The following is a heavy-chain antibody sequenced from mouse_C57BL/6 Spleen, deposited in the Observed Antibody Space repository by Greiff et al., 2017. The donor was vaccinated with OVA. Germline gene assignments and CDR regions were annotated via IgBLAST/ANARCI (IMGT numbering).Heavy chain of an antibody. CDR2: ISSGGSYT. D-gene: IGHD1-1*01. CDR1: GFTFSSYG. Sequence: DVQLVESGGDLVKPGGSLKLSCAASGFTFSSYGMSWVRQTPDKRLEWVATISSGGSYTYYPDSVKGRFTISRDNAKNTLYLQMSSLESEDTAMYYCARDYGSSLSWYFDVWGTGTTVTVSS. J-gene: IGHJ1*03. V-gene: IGHV5-6*01. CDR3: ARDYGSSLSWYFDV.